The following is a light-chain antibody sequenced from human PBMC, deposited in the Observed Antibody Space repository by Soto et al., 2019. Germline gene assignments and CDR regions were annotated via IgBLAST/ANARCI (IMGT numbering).Light chain of an antibody. CDR3: QKYDHAPLT. CDR2: AAS. CDR1: QGIGNY. Sequence: DIHMTQSASSLSSSLGDRVTITVLASQGIGNYLAWYQQRPGKVPKLLIYAASTLQSGVPSRFSGSGSGPDFTLTISSLQPEDVATYYCQKYDHAPLTFGGGTKVDIK. J-gene: IGKJ4*01. V-gene: IGKV1-27*01.